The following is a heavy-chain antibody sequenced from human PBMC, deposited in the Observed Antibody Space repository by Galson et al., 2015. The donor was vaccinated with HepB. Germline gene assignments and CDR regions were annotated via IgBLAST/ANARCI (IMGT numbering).Heavy chain of an antibody. CDR2: ISYDGSNK. J-gene: IGHJ3*02. CDR3: ASDSPGAGPPWAFDI. V-gene: IGHV3-30*04. CDR1: GYTFSSYA. Sequence: SLRLSCAASGYTFSSYAMHWVRQAPGKGLEWVAVISYDGSNKYYADSVKGRFTISRDNSKNTLYLQMNSLRAEDTAVYYCASDSPGAGPPWAFDIWGQGTMVTVSS. D-gene: IGHD6-19*01.